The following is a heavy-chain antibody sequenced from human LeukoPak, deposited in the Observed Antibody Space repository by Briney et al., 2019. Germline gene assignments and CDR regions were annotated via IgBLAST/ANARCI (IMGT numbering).Heavy chain of an antibody. CDR1: GFTFSSYA. J-gene: IGHJ4*02. Sequence: PGGSLRLSCAASGFTFSSYAMSWVRRAPGKGLEWVSAISGSGGSTYYADSVKGRFTISRDNSKSTLYLQMNSLRAEDTAVYYCAGHGYSYYFDYWGQGTLVTVSS. V-gene: IGHV3-23*01. CDR3: AGHGYSYYFDY. D-gene: IGHD5-18*01. CDR2: ISGSGGST.